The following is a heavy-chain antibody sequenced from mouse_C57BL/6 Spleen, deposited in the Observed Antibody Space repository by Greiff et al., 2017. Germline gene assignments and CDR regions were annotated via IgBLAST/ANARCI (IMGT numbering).Heavy chain of an antibody. CDR2: IDPENGDT. Sequence: VQLQQSGAELVRPGASVKLSCTASGFNIKDDYMHWVKQRPEQGLEWIGWIDPENGDTEYASKFQGKATITADTSSNTAYLQLSSLTSEDTAVYYCTFYGSRGDYLDYWGQGTTLTVSS. CDR3: TFYGSRGDYLDY. V-gene: IGHV14-4*01. D-gene: IGHD1-1*01. CDR1: GFNIKDDY. J-gene: IGHJ2*01.